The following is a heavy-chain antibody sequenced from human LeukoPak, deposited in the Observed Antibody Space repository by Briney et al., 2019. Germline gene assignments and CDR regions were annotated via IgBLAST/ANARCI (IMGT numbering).Heavy chain of an antibody. J-gene: IGHJ5*02. Sequence: GESLKISCKGSGYTFTNYWTGWVRQMPGRGLEWMGLIYLHSGESRYSASFQGQVIFSADRSISTAYLHWSSLKASDTAIYYCARGSSASSEVNWFDPWGQGTLVTVSS. CDR1: GYTFTNYW. CDR3: ARGSSASSEVNWFDP. CDR2: IYLHSGES. D-gene: IGHD6-6*01. V-gene: IGHV5-51*01.